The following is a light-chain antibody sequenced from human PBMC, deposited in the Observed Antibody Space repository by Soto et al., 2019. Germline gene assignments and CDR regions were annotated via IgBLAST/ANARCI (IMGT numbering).Light chain of an antibody. V-gene: IGKV3-15*01. CDR1: QSVSSK. Sequence: EIVMTQSPGTLSVSPGERATLSCRASQSVSSKLAWYQQKPGQAPRLLIYGTSTRATGIPVRFSGSGSGTEFTLTISSLQSEDFAVYYCQEYNKWPLTFGGGTKVEIK. CDR3: QEYNKWPLT. CDR2: GTS. J-gene: IGKJ4*01.